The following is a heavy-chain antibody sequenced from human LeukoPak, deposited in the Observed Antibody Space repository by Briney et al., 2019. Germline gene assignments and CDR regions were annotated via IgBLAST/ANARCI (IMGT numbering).Heavy chain of an antibody. J-gene: IGHJ4*02. CDR2: INPNSGGT. D-gene: IGHD2-21*01. V-gene: IGHV1-2*06. CDR1: GYTFTHHY. Sequence: ASVKVFCKASGYTFTHHYIHWVRQAPGQGLEWMGRINPNSGGTNYAQKFQGRVTLTRDSSISTAYMELSRLRSDDTAVYYCARDSADRRVVVITLPFDYWGQGTVVTVSS. CDR3: ARDSADRRVVVITLPFDY.